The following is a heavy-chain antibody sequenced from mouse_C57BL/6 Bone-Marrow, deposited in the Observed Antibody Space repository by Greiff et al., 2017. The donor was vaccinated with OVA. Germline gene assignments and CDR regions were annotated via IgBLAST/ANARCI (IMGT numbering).Heavy chain of an antibody. CDR1: GYTFTSYW. CDR3: ARYYYGPWFAY. J-gene: IGHJ3*01. V-gene: IGHV1-55*01. Sequence: QVHVKQSGAELVKPGASVKMSCKASGYTFTSYWITWVKQRPGQGLEWIGDIYPGSGSTNYNEKFKSKATLTVDTSSSTAYMQLSSLTSEDSAVYYCARYYYGPWFAYWGQGTLVTVSA. CDR2: IYPGSGST. D-gene: IGHD1-1*01.